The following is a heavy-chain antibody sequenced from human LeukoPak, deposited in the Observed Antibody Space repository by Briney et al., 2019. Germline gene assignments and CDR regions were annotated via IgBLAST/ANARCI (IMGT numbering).Heavy chain of an antibody. J-gene: IGHJ4*02. CDR3: ARGGIYYYGSGRRYYFDY. CDR1: GGSFSGYY. D-gene: IGHD3-10*01. V-gene: IGHV4-34*01. CDR2: INHRGST. Sequence: SETLSLTCAVYGGSFSGYYWSWIRQPPGKGLEWIGEINHRGSTNYNPSLKSRVTISVDTSKNQFSLKLSSVTAADTAVYYCARGGIYYYGSGRRYYFDYWGPGTLVTVSS.